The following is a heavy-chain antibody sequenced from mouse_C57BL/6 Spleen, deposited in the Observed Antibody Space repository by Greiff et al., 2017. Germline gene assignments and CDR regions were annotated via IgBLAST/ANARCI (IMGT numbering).Heavy chain of an antibody. CDR3: TRDGYYPYYYAMDY. CDR2: ISSGGDYI. CDR1: GFTFSSYA. D-gene: IGHD2-3*01. Sequence: EVKVVESGEGLVKPGGSLKLSCAASGFTFSSYAMSWVRQTPEKRLEWVAYISSGGDYIYYADTVKGRFTISRDNARNTLYLQMSSLKSEDTAMYYCTRDGYYPYYYAMDYWGQGTSVTVSS. V-gene: IGHV5-9-1*02. J-gene: IGHJ4*01.